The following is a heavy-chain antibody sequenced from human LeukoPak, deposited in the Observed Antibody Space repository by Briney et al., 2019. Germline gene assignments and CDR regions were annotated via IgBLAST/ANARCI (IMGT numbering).Heavy chain of an antibody. D-gene: IGHD2-2*01. Sequence: GGSLRLSCAASGFTFSSYGMHWVRQAPGKGLEWVSVISCDGSNKYYADSVKGRFTISRDNSKNTLYLQMNSLRAEDTAVYYCAKAPGGCSSTSCYSLDYWGQGTLVTVSS. CDR1: GFTFSSYG. V-gene: IGHV3-30*18. CDR3: AKAPGGCSSTSCYSLDY. J-gene: IGHJ4*02. CDR2: ISCDGSNK.